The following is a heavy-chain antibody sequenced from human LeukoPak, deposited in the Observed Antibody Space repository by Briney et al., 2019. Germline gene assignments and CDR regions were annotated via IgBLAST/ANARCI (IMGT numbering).Heavy chain of an antibody. CDR2: IKEDGNEK. CDR1: GFTFSDYW. D-gene: IGHD4-17*01. CDR3: ARDRLHYGEYEKTFDY. Sequence: GGSLRLSCEASGFTFSDYWMSWVRQAPGKGLEWVANIKEDGNEKYYVDSVKGRFTISRDNAKNAVYLQMNSLTAEDTAVYYCARDRLHYGEYEKTFDYWGQGTLVSVSS. V-gene: IGHV3-7*01. J-gene: IGHJ4*02.